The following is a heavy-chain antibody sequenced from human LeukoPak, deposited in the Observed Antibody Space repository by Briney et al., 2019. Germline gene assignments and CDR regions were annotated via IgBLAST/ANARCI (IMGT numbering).Heavy chain of an antibody. CDR1: GFSFTDYP. CDR2: IRTTAEGAKYA. CDR3: ATDQRYAFDY. J-gene: IGHJ4*02. D-gene: IGHD3-9*01. V-gene: IGHV3-48*02. Sequence: RGSLRLSCATSGFSFTDYPMNWVRQAPGKGLEWISNIRTTAEGAKYAYYADSVKGRVTISRDDGKNTLYLHMNSLRDDDTAVYYCATDQRYAFDYWGQGILVTVAS.